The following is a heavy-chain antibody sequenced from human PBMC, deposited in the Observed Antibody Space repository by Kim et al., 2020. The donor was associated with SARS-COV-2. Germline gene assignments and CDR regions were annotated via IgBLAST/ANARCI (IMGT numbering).Heavy chain of an antibody. V-gene: IGHV4-59*01. CDR3: ARDSMYSSSWYEGTYNWFDP. CDR1: GGSISSYY. J-gene: IGHJ5*02. Sequence: SETLSLTCTVSGGSISSYYWSWIRQPPGKGLEWIGYIYYSGSTNYNPSLKSRVTISVDTSKNQFSLKLSSVTAADTAVYYCARDSMYSSSWYEGTYNWFDPWGQGTLVTVSS. D-gene: IGHD6-13*01. CDR2: IYYSGST.